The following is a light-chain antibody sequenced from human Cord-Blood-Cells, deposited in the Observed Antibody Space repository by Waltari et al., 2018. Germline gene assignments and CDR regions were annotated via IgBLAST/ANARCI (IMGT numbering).Light chain of an antibody. J-gene: IGKJ2*01. CDR2: AAS. Sequence: AIRITQSPSSLSASTGDRVTITCRASQGISSYLAWYQQKPGKAPKLLIYAASTLQSGVPSRFSGSGSGTDFTLIISCLQSEDFATYYCQQYYSYPPYTFGQGTKLEIK. CDR1: QGISSY. V-gene: IGKV1-8*01. CDR3: QQYYSYPPYT.